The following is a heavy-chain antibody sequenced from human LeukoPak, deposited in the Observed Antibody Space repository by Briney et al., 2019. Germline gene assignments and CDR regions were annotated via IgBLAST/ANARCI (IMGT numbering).Heavy chain of an antibody. CDR2: INPSGGST. Sequence: ASVKVSCKASGYTFTSYYMHWVRQAPGQGLEWMGIINPSGGSTSYAQKFQGRVTMTRDTSISTAYMELSNVGSDDTALYYCARAGTESKWGLPRADYYYMDVWGKGTTVTVSS. V-gene: IGHV1-46*01. CDR1: GYTFTSYY. CDR3: ARAGTESKWGLPRADYYYMDV. D-gene: IGHD7-27*01. J-gene: IGHJ6*03.